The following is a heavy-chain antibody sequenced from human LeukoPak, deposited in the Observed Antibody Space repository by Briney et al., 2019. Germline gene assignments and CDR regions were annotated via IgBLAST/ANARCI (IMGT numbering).Heavy chain of an antibody. V-gene: IGHV1-18*01. CDR3: ARDILRYFDWLSNAYGMDV. Sequence: ASVTVSCKASGYTFTSYGISWVRQAPGQGLEWMGWISAYNGNTNYAQKLQGRVTMTTDTSTSTAYMELRSLRSDDTAVYYCARDILRYFDWLSNAYGMDVWGQGTTVTVSS. J-gene: IGHJ6*02. D-gene: IGHD3-9*01. CDR2: ISAYNGNT. CDR1: GYTFTSYG.